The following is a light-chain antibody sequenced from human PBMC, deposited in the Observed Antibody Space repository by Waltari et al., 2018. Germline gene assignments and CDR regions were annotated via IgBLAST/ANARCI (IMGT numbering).Light chain of an antibody. J-gene: IGLJ3*02. CDR1: SSKLERTT. CDR2: VNE. CDR3: SAWDDSLNGWV. V-gene: IGLV1-44*01. Sequence: QSVLPQPPSASATPGQRVTIASGGSSSKLERTTVHWYHHVPGTAPKPRIYVNEQRPSGIPDRFSGSKSGTSASLAISGLQSDDEGDYYCSAWDDSLNGWVFGGGTKVTAL.